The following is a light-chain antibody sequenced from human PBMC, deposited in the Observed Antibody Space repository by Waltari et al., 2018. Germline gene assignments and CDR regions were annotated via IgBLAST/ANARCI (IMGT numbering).Light chain of an antibody. CDR1: QSVSIN. V-gene: IGKV3-15*01. CDR3: QQDNNWPPT. J-gene: IGKJ1*01. CDR2: GAS. Sequence: ELVMTQSPATLAVSPGERATLSCRASQSVSINLAWYQQKPGQAPRLLIYGASTLPTGIPARFSGSGSGTEFTLTISSLQSEDFAVYYCQQDNNWPPTFGQGTKVEIK.